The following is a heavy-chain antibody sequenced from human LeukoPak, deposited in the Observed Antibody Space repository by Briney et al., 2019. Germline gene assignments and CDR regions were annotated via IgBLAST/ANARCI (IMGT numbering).Heavy chain of an antibody. CDR3: ARDRKDYYDSSEPDAFDI. D-gene: IGHD3-22*01. CDR2: INPSGGST. CDR1: GYTFTSYY. J-gene: IGHJ3*02. V-gene: IGHV1-46*01. Sequence: ASVKVSCKASGYTFTSYYMHWVRQAPGQGLEWMGIINPSGGSTSYAQKFQGRVTMTRDMSTSTVYMELSSVRSEDTAVYYCARDRKDYYDSSEPDAFDIWGQGTMVTVSS.